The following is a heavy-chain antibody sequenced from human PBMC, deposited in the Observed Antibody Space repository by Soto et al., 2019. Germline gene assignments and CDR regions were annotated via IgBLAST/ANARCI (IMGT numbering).Heavy chain of an antibody. CDR2: ISGSGDRT. CDR3: VKDDGGYPSTAPH. D-gene: IGHD3-22*01. Sequence: EVQLLESGGGLVQPGGSLRLSCAASGITISNYPMSWVRQAPGKGLDWVSGISGSGDRTYYADSAKGRFTISNDISRNSQSLQLDSLGVEDTAVYFCVKDDGGYPSTAPHWGQGTLVTVSS. V-gene: IGHV3-23*01. CDR1: GITISNYP. J-gene: IGHJ4*02.